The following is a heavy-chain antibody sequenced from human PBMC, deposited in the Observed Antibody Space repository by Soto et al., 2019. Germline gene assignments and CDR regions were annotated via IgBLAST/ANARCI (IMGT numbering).Heavy chain of an antibody. J-gene: IGHJ5*02. CDR2: IIPIFGTA. CDR3: AVLAAASGWFDP. CDR1: GGTFSSYA. D-gene: IGHD6-13*01. Sequence: ASVKVSFKASGGTFSSYAISWVRQAPGQGLEWMGGIIPIFGTANYAQKFQGRVTITADESTSTAYMELSSLRSEDTAVYYCAVLAAASGWFDPWGQGTLVTVSS. V-gene: IGHV1-69*13.